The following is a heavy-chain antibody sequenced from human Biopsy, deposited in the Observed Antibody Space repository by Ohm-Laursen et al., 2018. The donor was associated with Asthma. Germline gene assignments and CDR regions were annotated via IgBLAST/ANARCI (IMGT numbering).Heavy chain of an antibody. V-gene: IGHV3-33*06. D-gene: IGHD1-26*01. CDR3: AKGEWELLEANFDY. CDR1: GFTFSSYG. CDR2: IWYDGSNK. J-gene: IGHJ4*02. Sequence: SLRLSCAASGFTFSSYGMHWVRQAPGEGLEWVAVIWYDGSNKYYADSVKGRFTISRDNSKNTLYLQMNSLRAEDTALYYCAKGEWELLEANFDYWGQGTLVTVSS.